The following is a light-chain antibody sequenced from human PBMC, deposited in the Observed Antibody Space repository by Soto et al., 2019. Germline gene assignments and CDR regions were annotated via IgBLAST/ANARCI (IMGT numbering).Light chain of an antibody. CDR3: SSYTSSSSLYV. CDR2: EVS. CDR1: SSDVGGYNY. J-gene: IGLJ1*01. Sequence: SVLTQPASVSGSPGQSITISCTGTSSDVGGYNYVSWYQQHPGTAPKLMIYEVSNRPSGLSNRFSGSKSGNTASLTISGLQAEDEADYYCSSYTSSSSLYVFGTGTKLTVL. V-gene: IGLV2-14*01.